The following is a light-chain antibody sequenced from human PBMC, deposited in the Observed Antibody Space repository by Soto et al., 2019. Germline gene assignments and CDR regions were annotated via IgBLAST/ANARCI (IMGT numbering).Light chain of an antibody. CDR3: HQYGSSPGT. CDR2: GAS. J-gene: IGKJ1*01. V-gene: IGKV3-20*01. CDR1: QTVTSNY. Sequence: EIVLTQSPGTLSSSPGERATLSCRASQTVTSNYLAWYQQKPGQAPRLLFFGASIRSTGLPDRFSGGGSGTDFTLTISRLEPEDFAVYYCHQYGSSPGTFGHGTRVEVK.